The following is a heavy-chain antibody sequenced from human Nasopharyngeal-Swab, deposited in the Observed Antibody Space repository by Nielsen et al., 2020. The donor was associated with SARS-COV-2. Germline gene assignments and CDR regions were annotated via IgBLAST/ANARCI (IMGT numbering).Heavy chain of an antibody. V-gene: IGHV1-3*01. D-gene: IGHD6-19*01. CDR1: GYTLSTYA. CDR3: ARVPAVAASRIDY. Sequence: ASVKVSCKASGYTLSTYAMYWVRQAPGQRPEFMGWINAGRGNTYYSQKFQGRVRISRDTSANTVYMELSGLRSADTAVYYCARVPAVAASRIDYWGQGTLVTVSS. J-gene: IGHJ4*02. CDR2: INAGRGNT.